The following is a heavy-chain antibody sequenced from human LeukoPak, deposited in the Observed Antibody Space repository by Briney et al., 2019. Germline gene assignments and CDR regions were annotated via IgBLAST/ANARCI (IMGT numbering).Heavy chain of an antibody. V-gene: IGHV4-34*01. CDR2: INHSGST. J-gene: IGHJ6*03. Sequence: PSETLSLTCAVYGGSFSGYYWSWLRQPPGKGLEWIGEINHSGSTNYNPSLKSRVTISVDTSKNQFSLKLTSVTAADTAVYYCARQSSDYYYYYIDVWGEGTTVIVSS. CDR3: ARQSSDYYYYYIDV. CDR1: GGSFSGYY.